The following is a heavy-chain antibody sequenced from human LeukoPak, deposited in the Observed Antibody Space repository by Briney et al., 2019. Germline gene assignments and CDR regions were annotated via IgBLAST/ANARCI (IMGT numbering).Heavy chain of an antibody. CDR1: GESISSYY. Sequence: SETLSLTCTVSGESISSYYWSWIRQPAGKGLEWIGPIYTSGSTNYNPSRGSTNYNPSLKSRVTMSVDTSKNQFSLKVSSVTAADTAAYYWARGAENKDYDILTGYYVYYYYMDVWGKGTTVTISS. J-gene: IGHJ6*03. CDR2: IYTSGSTNYNPSRGST. D-gene: IGHD3-9*01. CDR3: ARGAENKDYDILTGYYVYYYYMDV. V-gene: IGHV4-4*07.